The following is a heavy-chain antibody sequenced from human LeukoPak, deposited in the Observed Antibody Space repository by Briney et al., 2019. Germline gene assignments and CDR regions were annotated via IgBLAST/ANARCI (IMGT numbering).Heavy chain of an antibody. CDR3: ASPYCSGGSCYYYYGMDV. CDR1: GYTFTSYA. J-gene: IGHJ6*02. V-gene: IGHV7-4-1*02. D-gene: IGHD2-15*01. Sequence: GASVKVSCKASGYTFTSYAMNWVRQAPGQGLEWMGWINTNTGNPTYAQGFTGRFVFSLDTSVSTAYLQISSLKAEDTAVYYCASPYCSGGSCYYYYGMDVWGQGTTVTVSS. CDR2: INTNTGNP.